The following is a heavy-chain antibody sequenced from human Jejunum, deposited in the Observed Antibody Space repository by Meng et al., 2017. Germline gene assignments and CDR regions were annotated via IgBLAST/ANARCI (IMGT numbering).Heavy chain of an antibody. CDR1: GGYIRGYL. V-gene: IGHV4-34*01. J-gene: IGHJ4*02. CDR3: ARHEVDFDN. Sequence: QQEASGTLKPSGTLSLTCVVYGGYIRGYLWSWIRQAPGEGLELVGEFNRGGTTNYNPSVKSRVTISADTSKNQFSLTLSSVSAADTAVYYCARHEVDFDNWGQGTLVTVSS. CDR2: FNRGGTT. D-gene: IGHD1-26*01.